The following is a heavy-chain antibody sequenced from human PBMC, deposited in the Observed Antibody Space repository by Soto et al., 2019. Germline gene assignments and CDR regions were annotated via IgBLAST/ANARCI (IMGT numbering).Heavy chain of an antibody. CDR3: ARRARDYGDYVDAFDI. CDR2: IYYSGST. CDR1: GGSISSYY. Sequence: SETLSLTCVVSGGSISSYYWSWIRQPPGKGLEWFGYIYYSGSTNYNPSLKSRVTMSVDTSKNQFSLKLNSVTAADTAVYYCARRARDYGDYVDAFDIWGQGTMVTVSS. J-gene: IGHJ3*02. V-gene: IGHV4-59*08. D-gene: IGHD4-17*01.